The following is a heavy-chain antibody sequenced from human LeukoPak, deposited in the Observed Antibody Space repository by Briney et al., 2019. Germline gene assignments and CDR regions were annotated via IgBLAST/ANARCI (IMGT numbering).Heavy chain of an antibody. D-gene: IGHD2-2*01. CDR2: ISYDGSNK. CDR1: GFTFSSYG. V-gene: IGHV3-30*18. CDR3: ANPGNEYCSSTSCYPPDY. J-gene: IGHJ4*02. Sequence: GGSLRLSCAASGFTFSSYGMHWVRQAPGKGLEWVAVISYDGSNKYYADSVKGRFTISRDNSKNTLYLQMNSLRAEDTAVYYCANPGNEYCSSTSCYPPDYWGQGTLVIVSS.